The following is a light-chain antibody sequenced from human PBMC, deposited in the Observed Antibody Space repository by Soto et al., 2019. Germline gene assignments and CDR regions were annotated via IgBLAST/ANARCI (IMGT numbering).Light chain of an antibody. J-gene: IGLJ1*01. V-gene: IGLV2-8*01. CDR2: EVS. CDR1: ISDVGDNY. CDR3: SAYAGSTHFV. Sequence: QSVLTEPPSWSGSPGESVTISCTGTISDVGDNYVSWYQQHLGKAPKLIIYEVSQRPSGVPDRFSGSKSGNTASLTVSGLQTEDEADYYCSAYAGSTHFVYGSGTKVNVL.